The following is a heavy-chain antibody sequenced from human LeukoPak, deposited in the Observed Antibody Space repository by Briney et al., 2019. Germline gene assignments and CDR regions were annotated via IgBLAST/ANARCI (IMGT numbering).Heavy chain of an antibody. CDR3: ARSVSRADSYYFDY. V-gene: IGHV3-11*01. J-gene: IGHJ4*02. Sequence: TGGSLRLSCAASGFTFSDYYMSWIRQAPGKGLEWVSYISSSGSTIYYADSVKGRFTISRDNAKNSLYLQMNSLRSEDTAVYYCARSVSRADSYYFDYWGQGTLVTVSS. CDR2: ISSSGSTI. CDR1: GFTFSDYY.